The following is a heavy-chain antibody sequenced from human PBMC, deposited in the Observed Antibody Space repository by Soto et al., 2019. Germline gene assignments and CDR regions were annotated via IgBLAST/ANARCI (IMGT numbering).Heavy chain of an antibody. J-gene: IGHJ4*02. CDR3: VTVNLVGAAYYFDY. CDR1: GGSIRNGDYY. CDR2: VYYSGTT. Sequence: SETLSLTCTVPGGSIRNGDYYWGWIRQPPGKGLEWIGYVYYSGTTYSHPSLNSRVSISVDTSENQFSLRLTSVTAADTAVYYCVTVNLVGAAYYFDYWGPGTLVTVSS. V-gene: IGHV4-30-4*01. D-gene: IGHD1-26*01.